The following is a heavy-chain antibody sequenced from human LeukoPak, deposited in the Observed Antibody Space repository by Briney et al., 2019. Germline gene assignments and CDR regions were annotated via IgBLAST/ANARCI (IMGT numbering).Heavy chain of an antibody. D-gene: IGHD4-17*01. V-gene: IGHV3-23*01. J-gene: IGHJ1*01. CDR3: AKEIYGDSTGGRFQQ. CDR1: GFTFSSYA. Sequence: GGSLRLSCAASGFTFSSYAMSWVRQAPGKGLEWVSAISGSATTYYADSVRGRFIISRDNSKNTLYLQMNSLRAEDTAVYYCAKEIYGDSTGGRFQQWGQGTLVTVSS. CDR2: ISGSATT.